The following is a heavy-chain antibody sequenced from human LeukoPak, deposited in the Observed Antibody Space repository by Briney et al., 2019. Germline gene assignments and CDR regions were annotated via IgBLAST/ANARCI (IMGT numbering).Heavy chain of an antibody. Sequence: SETLSLTCAGYGGSFRGYYWSWIRQPPGKGLEWIGEINHSGSTNYNPSLKSRVTISVGTSKNQFSLKLSSVTAADTAVYYCASAQLLWFGELILKYYFDYWGQGTLVTVSS. CDR3: ASAQLLWFGELILKYYFDY. J-gene: IGHJ4*02. D-gene: IGHD3-10*01. CDR1: GGSFRGYY. CDR2: INHSGST. V-gene: IGHV4-34*01.